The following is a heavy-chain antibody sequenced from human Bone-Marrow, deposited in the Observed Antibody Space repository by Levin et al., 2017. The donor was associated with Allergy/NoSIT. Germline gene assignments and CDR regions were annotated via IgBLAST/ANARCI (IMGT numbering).Heavy chain of an antibody. Sequence: SQTLSLTCAVSGVSFPNYYWNWIRQSPGKELEWIACLQSSQYTKSNTSLESRVSMSVDKSKNQFSLNLHSLTAADTAVYYCARHNGDYYDSSSYDPKYFDHWGPGTLVTVSS. D-gene: IGHD3-22*01. J-gene: IGHJ4*02. CDR1: GVSFPNYY. CDR2: LQSSQYT. V-gene: IGHV4-59*08. CDR3: ARHNGDYYDSSSYDPKYFDH.